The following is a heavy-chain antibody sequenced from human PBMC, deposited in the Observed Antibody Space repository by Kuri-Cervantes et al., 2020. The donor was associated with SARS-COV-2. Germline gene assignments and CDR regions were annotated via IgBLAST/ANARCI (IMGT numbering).Heavy chain of an antibody. CDR3: ARDRGSSGWSWVYYYYGMGV. V-gene: IGHV1-18*01. Sequence: ASVKVSCKASGYTFTSYGISWVRQAPGQGLEWMGWISAYNGSTNYAQKLQGRVTMTTDTSTSTAYMELRSLRSDDTAVYYCARDRGSSGWSWVYYYYGMGVWGQGTTVTVSS. D-gene: IGHD6-19*01. J-gene: IGHJ6*02. CDR1: GYTFTSYG. CDR2: ISAYNGST.